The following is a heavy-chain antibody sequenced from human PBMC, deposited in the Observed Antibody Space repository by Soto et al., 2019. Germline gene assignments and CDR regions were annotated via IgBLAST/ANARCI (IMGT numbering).Heavy chain of an antibody. D-gene: IGHD3-3*01. CDR1: GSTFTSSG. CDR3: ARDVGLYDFWSGYYKGSDAFDI. Sequence: GXSVKVSCKASGSTFTSSGISWVRQAPGQGLEWMGWISAYNGNTNYAQKLQGRVTMTTDTSTSTAYMERRSMRSDDTAVYYCARDVGLYDFWSGYYKGSDAFDIWGKGTRVTVSS. CDR2: ISAYNGNT. J-gene: IGHJ3*02. V-gene: IGHV1-18*04.